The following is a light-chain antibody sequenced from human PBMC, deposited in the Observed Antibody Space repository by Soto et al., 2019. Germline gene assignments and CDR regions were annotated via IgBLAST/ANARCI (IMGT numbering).Light chain of an antibody. CDR3: LSYTSANTRV. Sequence: QSALTQPPSASGSLGQSVTFSCTGTSSDVGGYNYVSWYQQHPGKAPKLIVYEVHKRPSGVPDRFSGSKSGNTASLTVSGLQAEDEADYHCLSYTSANTRVFGGGTKLTVL. CDR2: EVH. J-gene: IGLJ3*02. V-gene: IGLV2-8*01. CDR1: SSDVGGYNY.